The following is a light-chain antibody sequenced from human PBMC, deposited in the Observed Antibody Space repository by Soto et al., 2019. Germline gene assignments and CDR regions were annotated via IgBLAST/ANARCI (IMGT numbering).Light chain of an antibody. CDR1: QSVISSH. CDR2: GAS. Sequence: ENVLTQSPGTLSLSPGERATLSCRASQSVISSHLAWYQQKPGQSPRLLIYGASNRATGIPDRFSGSGSGKDFTLTISRLEPEDSAVYYCQQYGASPLTFGGGTNVEIK. CDR3: QQYGASPLT. V-gene: IGKV3-20*01. J-gene: IGKJ4*01.